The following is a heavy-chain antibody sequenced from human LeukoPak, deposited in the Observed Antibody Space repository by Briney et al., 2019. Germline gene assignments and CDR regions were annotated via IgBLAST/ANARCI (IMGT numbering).Heavy chain of an antibody. V-gene: IGHV3-33*01. Sequence: GGSLRLSCAASGFTFSSYGMHWVRQAPGKGLEWVAVIWYDGSNKYYADSVKGRFTISRDNSKNTLYLQMNSLRAEDTAVYYCARDRGIAAASPDYWGQGTLVTVSS. D-gene: IGHD6-13*01. J-gene: IGHJ4*02. CDR3: ARDRGIAAASPDY. CDR2: IWYDGSNK. CDR1: GFTFSSYG.